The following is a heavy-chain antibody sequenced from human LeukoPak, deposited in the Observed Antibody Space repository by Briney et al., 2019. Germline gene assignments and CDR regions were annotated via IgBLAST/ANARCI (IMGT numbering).Heavy chain of an antibody. CDR1: GFTFSSYS. V-gene: IGHV3-21*01. CDR3: ARDHRPGSGYDFVY. D-gene: IGHD5-12*01. Sequence: GGSLRLSCAASGFTFSSYSMNWVRQAPGKGLEWVPSISSSSSYIYYADSVKGRFTISRDNAKNSLYLQMNSLRAEDTAVYYCARDHRPGSGYDFVYWGQGTLVTVSS. CDR2: ISSSSSYI. J-gene: IGHJ4*02.